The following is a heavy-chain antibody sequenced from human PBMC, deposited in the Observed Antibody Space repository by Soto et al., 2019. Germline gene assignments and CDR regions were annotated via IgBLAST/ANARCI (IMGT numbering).Heavy chain of an antibody. J-gene: IGHJ6*02. D-gene: IGHD4-4*01. CDR3: ASPYSSYPYYFYGMDV. CDR2: INPNSGGT. CDR1: GYTFTGYY. Sequence: ASVKVSCKASGYTFTGYYMHWVRQAPGQGLEWMGWINPNSGGTNYAQKFQGRVTMTRDTSISTAYMELSRLRSDDTAVYYCASPYSSYPYYFYGMDVWGQGTTVNVSS. V-gene: IGHV1-2*02.